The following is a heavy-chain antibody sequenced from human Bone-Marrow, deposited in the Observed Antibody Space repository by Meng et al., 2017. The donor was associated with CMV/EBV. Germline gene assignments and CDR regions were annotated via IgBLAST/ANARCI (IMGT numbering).Heavy chain of an antibody. D-gene: IGHD4-23*01. CDR1: GCTFSSYA. Sequence: SVKVSCKASGCTFSSYAISWVRQAPGQGLEWMGGIIPILGIANYAQKFQGRVTITADKSTSTAYMELSSLRSDDTAVYYCAVGGPVVTGYWGQGTLVTVSS. V-gene: IGHV1-69*10. CDR3: AVGGPVVTGY. CDR2: IIPILGIA. J-gene: IGHJ4*02.